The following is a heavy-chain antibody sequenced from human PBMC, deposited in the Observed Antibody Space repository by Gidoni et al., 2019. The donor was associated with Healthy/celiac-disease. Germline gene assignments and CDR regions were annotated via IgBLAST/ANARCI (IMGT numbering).Heavy chain of an antibody. CDR1: GFSLRNARMG. Sequence: QVTFKESGPVLVKPTETPRLTCTASGFSLRNARMGVRWIRQPPGKALEWLAHIFSNDENSYSTSLKSRLTISKDTSKSQVVLTMTNMDPVDTATYYGARIRQYSYGPDAFDIWGQGTMVTVSS. CDR2: IFSNDEN. D-gene: IGHD5-18*01. CDR3: ARIRQYSYGPDAFDI. V-gene: IGHV2-26*01. J-gene: IGHJ3*02.